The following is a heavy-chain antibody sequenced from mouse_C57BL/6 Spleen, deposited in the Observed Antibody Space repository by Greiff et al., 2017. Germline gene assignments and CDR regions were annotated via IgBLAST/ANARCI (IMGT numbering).Heavy chain of an antibody. D-gene: IGHD1-1*01. CDR3: ARSDYCSVYFDV. V-gene: IGHV1-53*01. CDR2: IYPSNGGT. Sequence: QVQLQQPGPELVKPGASVKLSCKASGYTFTSYWMTWVKQRPGQGLEWIGDIYPSNGGTNYNEKFKSKAILTVDKSSSTAYMQLSSLTSEDSAVYYCARSDYCSVYFDVWGTGTTVTVSA. CDR1: GYTFTSYW. J-gene: IGHJ1*03.